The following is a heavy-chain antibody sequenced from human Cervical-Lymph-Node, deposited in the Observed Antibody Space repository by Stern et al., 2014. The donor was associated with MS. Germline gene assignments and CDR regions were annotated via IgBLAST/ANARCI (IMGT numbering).Heavy chain of an antibody. CDR2: INRNSGRT. CDR1: GYTFTGYYY. J-gene: IGHJ4*02. CDR3: ATIDYSDYKDY. V-gene: IGHV1-2*04. D-gene: IGHD4-11*01. Sequence: QVQLVQSGAEVKKPGASVKVSCQASGYTFTGYYYMHWVRQAPGEGLEWVGLINRNSGRTNYAQKFHGWVTMTRDTSINIFYLELSRLSSDDTAVYYCATIDYSDYKDYWGQGTLVTVSS.